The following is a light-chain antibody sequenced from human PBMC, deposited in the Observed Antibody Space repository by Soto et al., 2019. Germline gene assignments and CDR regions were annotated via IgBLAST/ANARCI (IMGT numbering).Light chain of an antibody. CDR2: AAS. Sequence: DIQMTQSPSSLSASVGDRVTITCRASQSISSYLNWYQQKPGKAPKLLIDAASSLQRGVSSTFTGSGAVTDFPLTISSLQPADFATYSCQQSDSPTFTCGPATAVDI. V-gene: IGKV1-39*01. CDR1: QSISSY. CDR3: QQSDSPTFT. J-gene: IGKJ3*01.